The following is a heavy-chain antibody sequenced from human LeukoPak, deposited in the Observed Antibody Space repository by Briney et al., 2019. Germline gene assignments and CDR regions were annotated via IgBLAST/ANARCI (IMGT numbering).Heavy chain of an antibody. Sequence: SVKLSRTASGNTFNCLGNSLARPAPGQGLEWMGWISAYYGNTNYAQKLQGRVTMTTDTSTRTAHMELRRLRCYDPAVYYFSRDLWERGEPYDVFDMWGRGNMVSVSS. CDR1: GNTFNCLG. D-gene: IGHD1-26*01. V-gene: IGHV1-18*01. CDR2: ISAYYGNT. CDR3: SRDLWERGEPYDVFDM. J-gene: IGHJ3*02.